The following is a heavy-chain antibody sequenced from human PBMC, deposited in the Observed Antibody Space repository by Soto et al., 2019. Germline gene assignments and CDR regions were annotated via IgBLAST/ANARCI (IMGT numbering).Heavy chain of an antibody. CDR2: MNPNSGNT. V-gene: IGHV1-8*01. CDR3: ARSDRIAAAGYYFDS. J-gene: IGHJ4*02. CDR1: GYTFTSYD. Sequence: ASVKVSCKASGYTFTSYDINWVRQATGQGLEWMGWMNPNSGNTGYAQKFQGRVTMTRNTSISTAYMELSSLRSEDTAVYYCARSDRIAAAGYYFDSWGQGTLVTVSS. D-gene: IGHD6-13*01.